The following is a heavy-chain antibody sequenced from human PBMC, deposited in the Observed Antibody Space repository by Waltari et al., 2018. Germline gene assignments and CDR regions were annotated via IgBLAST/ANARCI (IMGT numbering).Heavy chain of an antibody. V-gene: IGHV3-23*01. CDR2: ISFSGGTT. CDR3: AKYTRNYYGSGTYSPYFDY. Sequence: DVQLLESGGGLVQPGGSLRLSCAVSGFTLSHFAMSWVRQAPGKGLMWVSSISFSGGTTYYADSVRGRFTIARDTSKNTLFLQMNSLRAEDTAVYYCAKYTRNYYGSGTYSPYFDYWGQGTLVTVAS. D-gene: IGHD3-10*01. J-gene: IGHJ4*02. CDR1: GFTLSHFA.